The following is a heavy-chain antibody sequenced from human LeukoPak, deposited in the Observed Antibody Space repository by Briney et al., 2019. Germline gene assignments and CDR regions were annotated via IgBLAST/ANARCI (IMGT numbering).Heavy chain of an antibody. Sequence: PSETLSLTCTVSGGSITSVGYYWSWIRQPPGKGLEWIGYIYYSGSTNYNPSLKSRVTISVDTSKNQFSLKLSSVTAADTAVYYCARERGRPIFGVVKHWFDPWGQGNLVTVSS. D-gene: IGHD3-3*01. CDR1: GGSITSVGYY. V-gene: IGHV4-61*08. J-gene: IGHJ5*02. CDR3: ARERGRPIFGVVKHWFDP. CDR2: IYYSGST.